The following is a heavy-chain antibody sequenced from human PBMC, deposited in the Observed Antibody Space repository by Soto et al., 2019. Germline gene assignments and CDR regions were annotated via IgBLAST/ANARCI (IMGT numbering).Heavy chain of an antibody. CDR1: GFTFSSYA. D-gene: IGHD6-13*01. V-gene: IGHV3-30-3*01. J-gene: IGHJ4*02. CDR3: ARDRQPDY. Sequence: VQLVESGGGVVQPGRSLRLSCAASGFTFSSYAMHWVRQAPGKGLEWVAVISYDGSNKYYADSVKGRFTISRDNSKNTLYLQMNSLRAEDTAVYYCARDRQPDYWGQGTLVTVSS. CDR2: ISYDGSNK.